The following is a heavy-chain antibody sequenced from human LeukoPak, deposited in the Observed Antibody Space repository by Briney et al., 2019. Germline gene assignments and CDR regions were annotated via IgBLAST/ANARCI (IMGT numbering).Heavy chain of an antibody. Sequence: GGSLRLSCAASGFTFSSYAMSWVRQAPGKGLEWVSVISGSGGSTYYADSVKGRFTISRDNSKNTLYLQMNRLRAEDTAVYYCAKAWDASRILSYFDYWGQGTLVTVSS. CDR1: GFTFSSYA. CDR3: AKAWDASRILSYFDY. J-gene: IGHJ4*02. D-gene: IGHD3-3*01. V-gene: IGHV3-23*01. CDR2: ISGSGGST.